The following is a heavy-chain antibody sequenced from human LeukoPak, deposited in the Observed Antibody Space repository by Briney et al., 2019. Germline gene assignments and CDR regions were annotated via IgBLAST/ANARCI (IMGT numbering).Heavy chain of an antibody. CDR1: GFTFDDYA. J-gene: IGHJ3*02. V-gene: IGHV3-9*01. D-gene: IGHD3-22*01. Sequence: PGRSLRLSCAASGFTFDDYAMHWVRQAPGKGLEWVSGISWNSGSIGYADSVKGRFTISRDNAKNSLYLQMNSLRAEDTAVYYCAGAPGPYYYDSSGRYAFDIWGQGAMVTVSS. CDR2: ISWNSGSI. CDR3: AGAPGPYYYDSSGRYAFDI.